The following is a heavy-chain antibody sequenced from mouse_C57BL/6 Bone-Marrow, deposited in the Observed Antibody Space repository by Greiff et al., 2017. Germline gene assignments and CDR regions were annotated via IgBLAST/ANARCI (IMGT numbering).Heavy chain of an antibody. Sequence: VQLQQSGAELMKPGASVKLSCKATGYTFTGYWIEWVKQRPGHGLEWIGEILPGSGSTNYNEKFKGTATFTADTSSNTAYMQLLSLTTEDSAIYYCARTPHYYGSSIWYFAVWGTGTTVTVSS. CDR3: ARTPHYYGSSIWYFAV. J-gene: IGHJ1*03. D-gene: IGHD1-1*01. V-gene: IGHV1-9*01. CDR1: GYTFTGYW. CDR2: ILPGSGST.